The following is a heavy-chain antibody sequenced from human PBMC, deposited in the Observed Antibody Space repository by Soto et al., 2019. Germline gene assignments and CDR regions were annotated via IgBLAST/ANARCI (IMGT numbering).Heavy chain of an antibody. D-gene: IGHD3-16*02. Sequence: GGALRVSCAAPGFTFSSYGMRWVRQAPGKGLEWVAVISYDGSNKYYADSVKGRFTISRDNSKNTLYLQMNSLRAEDTAVYYCANFPLSDYYGMDVWGQGTTVTGSS. J-gene: IGHJ6*02. CDR1: GFTFSSYG. V-gene: IGHV3-30*18. CDR2: ISYDGSNK. CDR3: ANFPLSDYYGMDV.